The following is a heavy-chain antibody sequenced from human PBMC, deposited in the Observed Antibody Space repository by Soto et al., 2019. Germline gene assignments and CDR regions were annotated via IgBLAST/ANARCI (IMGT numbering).Heavy chain of an antibody. CDR1: GYSFTSYW. CDR2: IYPSDSYT. CDR3: ANLRPGSGWYQYGMDV. Sequence: PGESLKISCKGPGYSFTSYWISWVRQMPGKGLEWMGMIYPSDSYTKYSPSFQGQVTISADKSISIAYLQWSSLKASDTAMYYCANLRPGSGWYQYGMDVWGQGTTVTVSS. D-gene: IGHD6-19*01. J-gene: IGHJ6*02. V-gene: IGHV5-10-1*04.